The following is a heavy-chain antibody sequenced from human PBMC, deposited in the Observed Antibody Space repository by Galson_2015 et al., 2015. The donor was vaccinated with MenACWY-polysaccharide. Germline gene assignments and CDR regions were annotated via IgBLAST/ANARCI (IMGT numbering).Heavy chain of an antibody. CDR3: ARSPGGDSSGGHTDS. Sequence: SETLSLTCSVPGGSLTAYYWAWVRQPPGKGLEWIGCIYYSGGTKYSPSLNSLVTISVDTSNNKFSLKLSSVTAADTAVYYCARSPGGDSSGGHTDSGGQGSLIAVSS. CDR1: GGSLTAYY. CDR2: IYYSGGT. D-gene: IGHD5-18*01. V-gene: IGHV4-59*01. J-gene: IGHJ4*02.